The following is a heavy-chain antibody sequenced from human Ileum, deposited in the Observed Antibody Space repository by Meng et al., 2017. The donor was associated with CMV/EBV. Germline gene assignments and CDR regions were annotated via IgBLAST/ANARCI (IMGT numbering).Heavy chain of an antibody. V-gene: IGHV3-30*02. CDR3: SKVYKGEYDFWNGYQDY. D-gene: IGHD3-3*01. CDR2: IRYDGSSQ. J-gene: IGHJ4*02. CDR1: GFTFSYYG. Sequence: GESLKISCSASGFTFSYYGMHWVRQAPGKGLEWVAFIRYDGSSQYYADSVKGRFTVSRDNSKNTLYLQITSLRAEDTAVYYCSKVYKGEYDFWNGYQDYWGQGTLVTVSS.